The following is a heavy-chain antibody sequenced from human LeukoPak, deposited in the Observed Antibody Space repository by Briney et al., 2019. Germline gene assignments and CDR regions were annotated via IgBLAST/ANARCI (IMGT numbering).Heavy chain of an antibody. CDR2: IYYSGST. V-gene: IGHV4-59*01. Sequence: SKTLSLTCTVSGGSLTNYYWIWIRQPPGKGLEWIGYIYYSGSTSYNPSLNSRATISVDTSKNQFSLKLSSVTAADTAVYYCAKQGSGSSRFDPWGQGTLVTVSS. CDR3: AKQGSGSSRFDP. D-gene: IGHD3-10*01. J-gene: IGHJ5*02. CDR1: GGSLTNYY.